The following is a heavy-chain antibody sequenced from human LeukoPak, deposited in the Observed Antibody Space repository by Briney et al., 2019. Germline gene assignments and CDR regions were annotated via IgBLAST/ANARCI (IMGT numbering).Heavy chain of an antibody. J-gene: IGHJ6*02. CDR3: AKESYCSSTSCYIHYYYYYGMGV. CDR1: GFTFSSYG. V-gene: IGHV3-30*18. CDR2: ISYDGSNK. D-gene: IGHD2-2*02. Sequence: PGGSLRLSCAASGFTFSSYGMHWVRQAPGKGLEWVAVISYDGSNKYYADSVKGRFTISRDNSKNTLYLQMNSLRAEDTAVYYCAKESYCSSTSCYIHYYYYYGMGVWGQGTTVTVSS.